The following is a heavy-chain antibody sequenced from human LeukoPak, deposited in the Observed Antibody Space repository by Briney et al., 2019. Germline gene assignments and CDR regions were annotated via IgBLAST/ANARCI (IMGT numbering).Heavy chain of an antibody. D-gene: IGHD3-10*01. J-gene: IGHJ4*02. CDR1: GFTFSSYA. Sequence: PGGSLRLPCAASGFTFSSYAMSWVRQAPGKGLEWVSAISGSGGSTYYADSVKGRFTISRDNSKNTLYLQMNSLRAEDTAVYYCAKDPHSYYYGSGSNGVDYWGQGTLVTVSS. CDR3: AKDPHSYYYGSGSNGVDY. CDR2: ISGSGGST. V-gene: IGHV3-23*01.